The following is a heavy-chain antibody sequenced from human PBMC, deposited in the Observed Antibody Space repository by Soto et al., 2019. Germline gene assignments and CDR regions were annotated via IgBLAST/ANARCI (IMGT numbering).Heavy chain of an antibody. CDR2: IIPILGIA. CDR1: GGTFSSYA. Sequence: ASVKVSCKASGGTFSSYAISWVRQAPGQGLEWMGRIIPILGIANYAQKFQGRVTITADKSTSTAYMELSSLRSEDTAVYYCARVVTGDRNDGFDSWGQGTMVTVSS. CDR3: ARVVTGDRNDGFDS. D-gene: IGHD2-21*02. J-gene: IGHJ3*02. V-gene: IGHV1-69*04.